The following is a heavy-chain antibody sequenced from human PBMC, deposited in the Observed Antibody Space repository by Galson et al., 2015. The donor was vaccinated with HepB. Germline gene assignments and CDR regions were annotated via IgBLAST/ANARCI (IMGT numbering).Heavy chain of an antibody. Sequence: SETLSLTCTVSGGSISSSSYYWGWIRQPPGKGLEWIGSVYYGGSTYYNPSLKSRVTISVDTSKNQFSLKLTSVTAADTAVYYCAWRGASLNWFDPWGQGTLVTVSS. CDR1: GGSISSSSYY. CDR2: VYYGGST. D-gene: IGHD3-3*01. V-gene: IGHV4-39*01. J-gene: IGHJ5*02. CDR3: AWRGASLNWFDP.